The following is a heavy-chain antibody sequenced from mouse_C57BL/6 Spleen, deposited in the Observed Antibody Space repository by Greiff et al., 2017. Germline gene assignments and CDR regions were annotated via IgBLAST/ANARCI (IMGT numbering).Heavy chain of an antibody. CDR1: GFTFSDYY. D-gene: IGHD3-1*01. J-gene: IGHJ4*01. CDR2: ISNGGGST. V-gene: IGHV5-12*01. CDR3: ARHEGLYYAMDY. Sequence: EVMLVESGGGLVQPGGSLKLSCAASGFTFSDYYMYWVRQTPEKRLEWVAYISNGGGSTYYPDTVKGRFTISRDNAKNTLYLQMSRLKSEDTAMYDCARHEGLYYAMDYWGQGTSVTVSS.